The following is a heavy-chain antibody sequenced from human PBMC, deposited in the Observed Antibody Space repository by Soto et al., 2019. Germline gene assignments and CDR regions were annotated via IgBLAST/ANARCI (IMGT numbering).Heavy chain of an antibody. D-gene: IGHD3-16*02. CDR1: GGSFSGFY. J-gene: IGHJ4*02. V-gene: IGHV4-34*01. CDR2: FNHGGST. Sequence: QVQIQQWGAGLLKPSETLSLTCAVTGGSFSGFYWSWIRQPPGKGVEWIGEFNHGGSTSYNPSLKTRVVISTNTQNSQVSLTLTAATTADKAFEYSARGDCSFGGGSYLGYCGQGTEVTVSS. CDR3: ARGDCSFGGGSYLGY.